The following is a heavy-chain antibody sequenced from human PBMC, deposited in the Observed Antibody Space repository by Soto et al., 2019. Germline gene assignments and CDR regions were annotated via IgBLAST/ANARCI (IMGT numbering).Heavy chain of an antibody. CDR3: ARHLREWYYDFWSGYSRKKDFDY. V-gene: IGHV4-39*01. J-gene: IGHJ4*02. Sequence: SETLSLTCTVSGGSISSSIYYWGWIRQPPGKGLEWIGSIYYSGSTYYNPSLKSRVTISVDTSKNQFSLKLSSVTAADTAVYYCARHLREWYYDFWSGYSRKKDFDYWGQGTLVTVSS. CDR1: GGSISSSIYY. CDR2: IYYSGST. D-gene: IGHD3-3*01.